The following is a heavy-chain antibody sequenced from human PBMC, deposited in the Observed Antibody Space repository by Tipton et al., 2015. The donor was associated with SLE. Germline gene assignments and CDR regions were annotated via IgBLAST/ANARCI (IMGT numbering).Heavy chain of an antibody. CDR2: ISGSGYST. V-gene: IGHV3-23*01. CDR1: AFDFSAYA. Sequence: SLRLSCAASAFDFSAYAMTWVRQAPGKGLEWVSAISGSGYSTYYADSVKGRFSISRDNSKNTVYLQMNSLRAEDTAVYSCAKSSRYEIVGAAAANYFDYGGQGTLVTVSS. D-gene: IGHD1-26*01. J-gene: IGHJ4*02. CDR3: AKSSRYEIVGAAAANYFDY.